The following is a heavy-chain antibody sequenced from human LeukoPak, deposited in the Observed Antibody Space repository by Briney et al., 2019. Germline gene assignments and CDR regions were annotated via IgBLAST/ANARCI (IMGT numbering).Heavy chain of an antibody. J-gene: IGHJ4*02. D-gene: IGHD6-13*01. CDR1: GGSISSYY. Sequence: SETLSLTCTVSGGSISSYYWTWIRQPPGKGLEWIGYIYYSGGTNYNPSLKSRITISVDTSKNQFSLKLSSVTAADMAVYYCARPAIAAAGRYFDYWGQGTLVTVSS. CDR3: ARPAIAAAGRYFDY. CDR2: IYYSGGT. V-gene: IGHV4-59*12.